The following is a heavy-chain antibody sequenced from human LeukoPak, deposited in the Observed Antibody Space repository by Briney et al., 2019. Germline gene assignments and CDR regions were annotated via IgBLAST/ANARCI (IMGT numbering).Heavy chain of an antibody. V-gene: IGHV4-38-2*01. J-gene: IGHJ6*04. CDR3: ARGMDV. CDR1: GYSISSGYY. Sequence: MASATLSLTCAVSGYSISSGYYWGWIRQPPGKGLEWIGSIYHSGSTYYNPSLKSRVTISVDTSKNQFSLKLSSVTAADTAVYYCARGMDVWGKGTTVTVSS. CDR2: IYHSGST.